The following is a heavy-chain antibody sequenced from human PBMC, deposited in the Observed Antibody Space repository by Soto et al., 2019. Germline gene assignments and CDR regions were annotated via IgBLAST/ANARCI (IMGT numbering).Heavy chain of an antibody. CDR2: IYDSGSP. J-gene: IGHJ4*02. Sequence: SETLSLTCTVSGASISSGDYFWSWIRQSPGKGLEWIGYIYDSGSPYYNPSLKSRVTMSVDTSKNQFSLKLMSVTAADTAVYYCAREKGYISGPKNFDYWGQGTLVTVSS. V-gene: IGHV4-30-4*01. D-gene: IGHD5-12*01. CDR1: GASISSGDYF. CDR3: AREKGYISGPKNFDY.